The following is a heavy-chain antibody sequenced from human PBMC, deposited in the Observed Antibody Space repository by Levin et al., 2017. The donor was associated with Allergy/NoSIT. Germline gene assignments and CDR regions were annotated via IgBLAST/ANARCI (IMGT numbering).Heavy chain of an antibody. CDR3: ARGDYSSYADLGDFEH. D-gene: IGHD4-11*01. CDR1: GYIFSSYY. J-gene: IGHJ5*02. CDR2: INPSGGST. Sequence: GESLKISCKASGYIFSSYYVHWVRQAPGQGLEWMGIINPSGGSTSYAQKFQGRVALTSDTSTSTVYMELRSLRSEDTAVYYCARGDYSSYADLGDFEHWGQGTLVTVSS. V-gene: IGHV1-46*01.